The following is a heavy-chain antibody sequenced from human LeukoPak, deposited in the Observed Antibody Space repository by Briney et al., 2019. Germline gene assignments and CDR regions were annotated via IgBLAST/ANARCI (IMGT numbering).Heavy chain of an antibody. D-gene: IGHD6-13*01. Sequence: SETLSLTCTDSGGSISSSSYYWGWIRQPPGKGLEWIGSIYYSGDTYYNPSRKSRVTISVDTSKNQFSLKLSSVTAADTAVYYCARSYSSPLGSFDYWGQGTLVTVSS. CDR2: IYYSGDT. J-gene: IGHJ4*02. CDR3: ARSYSSPLGSFDY. CDR1: GGSISSSSYY. V-gene: IGHV4-39*01.